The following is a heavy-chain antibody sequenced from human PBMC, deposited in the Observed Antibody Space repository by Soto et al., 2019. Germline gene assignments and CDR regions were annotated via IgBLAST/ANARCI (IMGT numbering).Heavy chain of an antibody. J-gene: IGHJ6*02. D-gene: IGHD6-13*01. CDR1: GFTFSSYE. CDR2: ISSSGSTI. CDR3: ASLAGYSSSWYTFSYYGMDV. Sequence: LRLSCAASGFTFSSYEMNWARQAPGKGLEWVSYISSSGSTIYYADSVKGRFTITRDNAKNSLYLQMNSLRAEDTAVYYCASLAGYSSSWYTFSYYGMDVWGQGTTVTVSS. V-gene: IGHV3-48*03.